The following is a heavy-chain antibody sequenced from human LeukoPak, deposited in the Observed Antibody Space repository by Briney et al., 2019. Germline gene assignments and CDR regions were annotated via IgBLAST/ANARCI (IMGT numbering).Heavy chain of an antibody. CDR3: ARNSYGELNWFDP. V-gene: IGHV4-39*01. J-gene: IGHJ5*02. Sequence: PSETLSLTCTVSGGSISSSSYYWGWIRQPPGKGLEWIGSFYYSGSTYYNPSLKSRVTISVDTSKNQFSLKLSSVTAADTAVYYCARNSYGELNWFDPWGQGTLVTVSS. CDR1: GGSISSSSYY. D-gene: IGHD5-18*01. CDR2: FYYSGST.